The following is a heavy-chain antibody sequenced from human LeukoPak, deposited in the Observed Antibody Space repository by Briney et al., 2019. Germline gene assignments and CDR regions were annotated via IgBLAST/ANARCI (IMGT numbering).Heavy chain of an antibody. CDR2: IYHSGST. CDR3: ARVPWN. J-gene: IGHJ4*02. D-gene: IGHD3-3*01. Sequence: PSETLSLTCTLSAGSISRGGYYWSWIRQHPGRGLEWIGYIYHSGSTYYNPSLKSRVTISVDTSKNQFSLKLSSVTAADTAVYYCARVPWNWGQGTLVTVSS. V-gene: IGHV4-31*03. CDR1: AGSISRGGYY.